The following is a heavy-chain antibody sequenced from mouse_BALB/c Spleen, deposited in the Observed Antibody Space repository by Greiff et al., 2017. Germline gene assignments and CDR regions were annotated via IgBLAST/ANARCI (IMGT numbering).Heavy chain of an antibody. Sequence: QVHVKQSGAELVRPGSSVKISCKASGYAFSSYWMNWVKQRPGQGLEWIGQIYPGDGDTNYNGKFKGKATLTADKSSSTAYMQLSSLTSEDSAVYFCARESAYFDYWGQGTSVTVSS. J-gene: IGHJ4*01. V-gene: IGHV1-80*01. CDR3: ARESAYFDY. D-gene: IGHD1-3*01. CDR2: IYPGDGDT. CDR1: GYAFSSYW.